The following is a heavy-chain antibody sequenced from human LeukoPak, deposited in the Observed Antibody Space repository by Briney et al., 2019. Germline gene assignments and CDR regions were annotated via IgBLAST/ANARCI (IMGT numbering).Heavy chain of an antibody. CDR1: GGTFSSYA. J-gene: IGHJ3*02. D-gene: IGHD3-3*01. CDR2: IIPIFGTA. CDR3: ARSFYDFWSGYLRNDAFDI. V-gene: IGHV1-69*13. Sequence: SVKVSCKASGGTFSSYAISWVRQAPGQGLEWMGGIIPIFGTANYAQKFQGRVTITADESTSTAYMELSSLRSEDTAVYYCARSFYDFWSGYLRNDAFDIWGQGTMVTVSS.